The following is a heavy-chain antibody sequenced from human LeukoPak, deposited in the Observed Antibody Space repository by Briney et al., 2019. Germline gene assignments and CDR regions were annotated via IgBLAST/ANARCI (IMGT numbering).Heavy chain of an antibody. V-gene: IGHV1-69*06. CDR2: IIPIFGTA. J-gene: IGHJ6*04. Sequence: SVKVSCKASGGTFSSYAISWVRQAPGQGLEWMGGIIPIFGTANYAQKFQGRVTITADKSMSTAYMELSSLRSEDTAVYYCATRGPLSSSWYSKGLMDVWGKGTTVTISS. CDR3: ATRGPLSSSWYSKGLMDV. CDR1: GGTFSSYA. D-gene: IGHD6-13*01.